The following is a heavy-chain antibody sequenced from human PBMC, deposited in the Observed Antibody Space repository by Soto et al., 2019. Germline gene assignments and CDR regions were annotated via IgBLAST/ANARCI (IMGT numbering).Heavy chain of an antibody. Sequence: GGSLRLSCAASGFTFSSYAMHWVRQAPGKGLEWVAVISYDGSNKYYADSVKGRFTISRDNSKNTLYLQMNSLRAEDTAVYYCARGDGYSLWGQGTLVTVSS. CDR2: ISYDGSNK. D-gene: IGHD4-4*01. V-gene: IGHV3-30-3*01. CDR3: ARGDGYSL. J-gene: IGHJ4*02. CDR1: GFTFSSYA.